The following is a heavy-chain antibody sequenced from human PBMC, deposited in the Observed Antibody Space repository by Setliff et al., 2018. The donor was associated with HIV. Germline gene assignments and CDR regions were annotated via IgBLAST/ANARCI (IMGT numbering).Heavy chain of an antibody. CDR2: IYYTGTT. CDR1: GDSIGTYS. V-gene: IGHV4-59*04. Sequence: PSETLSLTCAVSGDSIGTYSWHWLRQPPGKGLEWIGTIYYTGTTYYNPSLQSRVTLSVDTSKNQFSLKLSSVTAADTAFYYCAKPYDESRGYYFYYFDYWGQGTLVTVSS. D-gene: IGHD3-22*01. J-gene: IGHJ4*02. CDR3: AKPYDESRGYYFYYFDY.